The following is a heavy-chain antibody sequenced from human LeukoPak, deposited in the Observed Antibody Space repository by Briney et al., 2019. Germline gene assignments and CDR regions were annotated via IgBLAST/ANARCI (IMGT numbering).Heavy chain of an antibody. J-gene: IGHJ4*02. Sequence: GESLKICCTGFGYIFTSYWIAWGRHMPGEGLELMGISYLGYSDTRYSPSFQCQVTISADESIDTSPLQWSSLTASDTAMYYCARGNEWLRQGIPYYFDYWGQGTLVTVSS. CDR3: ARGNEWLRQGIPYYFDY. V-gene: IGHV5-51*01. CDR1: GYIFTSYW. D-gene: IGHD5-12*01. CDR2: SYLGYSDT.